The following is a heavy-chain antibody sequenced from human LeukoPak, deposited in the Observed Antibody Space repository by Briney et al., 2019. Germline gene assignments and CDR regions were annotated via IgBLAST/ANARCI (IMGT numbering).Heavy chain of an antibody. CDR1: GYTFTSYY. CDR2: INPSGGST. V-gene: IGHV1-46*01. J-gene: IGHJ4*02. D-gene: IGHD4-23*01. CDR3: ARVGDYGGNSFWGVPDY. Sequence: ASVKVSCKASGYTFTSYYMHWVRQAPGRGLEWMGIINPSGGSTSYAQKFQGRVTMTRDMSTSTVYMELSSLRSEDTAVYYCARVGDYGGNSFWGVPDYWGQGTLVTVSS.